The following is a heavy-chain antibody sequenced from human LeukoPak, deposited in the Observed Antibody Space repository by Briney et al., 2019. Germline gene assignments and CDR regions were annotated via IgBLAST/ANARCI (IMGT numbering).Heavy chain of an antibody. CDR1: GGTFSSYA. Sequence: ASVKVSCKASGGTFSSYAISWVRQAPGPGLEWMGRIIPILGIANYAQKFQGRVTITADKSTSTAYMELSSLRSEDTAVYYCARDAGLRFDYWGQGTLVTVSS. V-gene: IGHV1-69*04. D-gene: IGHD3-16*01. J-gene: IGHJ4*02. CDR3: ARDAGLRFDY. CDR2: IIPILGIA.